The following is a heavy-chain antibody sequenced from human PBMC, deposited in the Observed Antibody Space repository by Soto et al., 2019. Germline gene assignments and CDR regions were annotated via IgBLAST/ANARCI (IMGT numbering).Heavy chain of an antibody. J-gene: IGHJ3*02. Sequence: SETLSLTCTVSDGSISRSTFYWGWIRQPPGKGLEWIGEINHSGSTNYNPSLKSRVIISVDTSKNQFSLKLSSVTAADTAVYYCARESVSSTIFNDAFDIWGRGTMVTVSS. CDR1: DGSISRSTFY. V-gene: IGHV4-39*07. CDR3: ARESVSSTIFNDAFDI. CDR2: INHSGST. D-gene: IGHD6-13*01.